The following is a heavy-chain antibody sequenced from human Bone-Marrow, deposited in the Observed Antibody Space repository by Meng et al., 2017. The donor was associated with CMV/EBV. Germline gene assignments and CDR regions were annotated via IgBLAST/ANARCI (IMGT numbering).Heavy chain of an antibody. Sequence: GSLRLSCAVHGGSFSGYYWSWIRQPPGKGLEWIGEINHSGSTNYNPSLKSRVTISVDTSKKQFSLKLTSVTAADTAVYYCATLSGYCSGGSCYPDVWGQGKLVPVSS. D-gene: IGHD2-15*01. J-gene: IGHJ4*02. CDR2: INHSGST. CDR3: ATLSGYCSGGSCYPDV. V-gene: IGHV4-34*01. CDR1: GGSFSGYY.